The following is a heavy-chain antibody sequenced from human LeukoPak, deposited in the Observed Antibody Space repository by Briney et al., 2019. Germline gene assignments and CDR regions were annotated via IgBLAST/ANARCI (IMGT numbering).Heavy chain of an antibody. CDR1: GGSFSGYY. CDR2: INHSGST. V-gene: IGHV4-34*01. D-gene: IGHD1-26*01. J-gene: IGHJ4*02. Sequence: PETLSLTCAVYGGSFSGYYWSWIRQPPGKGLEWIGEINHSGSTNYNPSLKSRVTISVDTSKNQFSLKLSPVTAADTAVYYCARGRSRGGSYYVYWGQGTLVTVSS. CDR3: ARGRSRGGSYYVY.